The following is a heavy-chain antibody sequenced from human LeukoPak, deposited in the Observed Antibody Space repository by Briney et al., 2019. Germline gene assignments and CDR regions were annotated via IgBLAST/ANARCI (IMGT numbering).Heavy chain of an antibody. D-gene: IGHD3-10*01. Sequence: GGSLRLSCAASGFNFNSYTMNWVRQAPGKGLQWVANILASGSPTYYADSVKGRFIISRDDSKNTLYLQMNSLRVEDTAVYFCAARKVRGVWFYLDYWGQGTLATVSS. J-gene: IGHJ4*02. V-gene: IGHV3-23*05. CDR3: AARKVRGVWFYLDY. CDR2: ILASGSPT. CDR1: GFNFNSYT.